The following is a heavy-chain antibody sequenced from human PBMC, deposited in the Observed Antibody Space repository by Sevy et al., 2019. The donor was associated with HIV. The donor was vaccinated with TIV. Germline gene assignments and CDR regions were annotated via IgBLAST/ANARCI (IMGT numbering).Heavy chain of an antibody. CDR3: AKGMSTGSYVEDCFDP. CDR2: ISYDGSNK. V-gene: IGHV3-30*18. J-gene: IGHJ5*02. CDR1: GFNFIGYG. D-gene: IGHD1-26*01. Sequence: GGSLRLSCVASGFNFIGYGMHWVRQAPGKGLEWVAVISYDGSNKNYADSVKGRSTISKDNSKNTMYLQMNSLRAEDKAVYYCAKGMSTGSYVEDCFDPWGQGTLVTVSS.